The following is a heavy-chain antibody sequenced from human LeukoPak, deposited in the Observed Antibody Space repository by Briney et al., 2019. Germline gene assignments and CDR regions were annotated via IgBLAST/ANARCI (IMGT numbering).Heavy chain of an antibody. D-gene: IGHD6-19*01. Sequence: GGSLRLSCAASGFTFSNYWMSWVRQAPGKGLEWLANIKEDGSIIRYLDSVKGRFTVSRDNAKNSIYVQMDSLRAVDTAMYYCARVLEEGSGWPYWFDPWGQGTLVTVSS. CDR2: IKEDGSII. CDR3: ARVLEEGSGWPYWFDP. V-gene: IGHV3-7*01. CDR1: GFTFSNYW. J-gene: IGHJ5*02.